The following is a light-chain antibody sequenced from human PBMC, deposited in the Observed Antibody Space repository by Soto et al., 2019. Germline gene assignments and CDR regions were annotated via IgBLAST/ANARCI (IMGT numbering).Light chain of an antibody. Sequence: QAVVTQEPSLTVSPGGTVTLTCGSSAGAVTSGHAPYWFQQKPGQAPQTLIYRTTNKHPWTPARFSGSLLGDKAALTLSGAQPEDEADYCCLLSYSSTRVFGGGTKLTVL. CDR1: AGAVTSGHA. CDR3: LLSYSSTRV. CDR2: RTT. J-gene: IGLJ3*02. V-gene: IGLV7-46*01.